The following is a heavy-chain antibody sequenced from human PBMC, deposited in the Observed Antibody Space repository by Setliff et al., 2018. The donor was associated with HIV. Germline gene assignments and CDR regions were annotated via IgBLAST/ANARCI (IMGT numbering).Heavy chain of an antibody. CDR3: ARMIRGVKGEVSDY. D-gene: IGHD3-10*01. V-gene: IGHV4-39*02. CDR2: IYYSGST. J-gene: IGHJ4*02. CDR1: GGSISSSSYY. Sequence: SETLSLTCTVSGGSISSSSYYWGWIRQPPGKGLEWIGSIYYSGSTYYNPSLKSRVTISVDTSKNHFSLKLSYVTAADTAVYFCARMIRGVKGEVSDYWGRGTLVTVSS.